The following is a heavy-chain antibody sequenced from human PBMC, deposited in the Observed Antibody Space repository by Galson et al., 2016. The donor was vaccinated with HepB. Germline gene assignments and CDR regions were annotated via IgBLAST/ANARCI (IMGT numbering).Heavy chain of an antibody. Sequence: SLRLSCAGPAFSISGDYMNWVRQAPGKGLEWVSLIHAGTSTYYSDSVKGRFLISTDNAKNTLHLQMNSLRVEDTAVYFCARDNWNNGEHYYYGMDVWGKGTTVTVSS. CDR3: ARDNWNNGEHYYYGMDV. D-gene: IGHD1/OR15-1a*01. J-gene: IGHJ6*04. CDR2: IHAGTST. V-gene: IGHV3-66*01. CDR1: AFSISGDY.